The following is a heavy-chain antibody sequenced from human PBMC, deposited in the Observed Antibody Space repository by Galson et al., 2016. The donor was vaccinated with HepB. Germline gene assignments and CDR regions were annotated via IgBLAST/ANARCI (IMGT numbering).Heavy chain of an antibody. CDR2: SFSGGST. CDR3: ARDAAYYDPTVLSDGMDV. V-gene: IGHV4-39*02. J-gene: IGHJ6*02. Sequence: TFSSYGMGWIRQPPGKGLEWIATSFSGGSTYYNLSLRSRVTLSVDTSENQVSLNLSSVTAADTAVYYCARDAAYYDPTVLSDGMDVWGQGTTVTVSS. CDR1: TFSSYG. D-gene: IGHD3-22*01.